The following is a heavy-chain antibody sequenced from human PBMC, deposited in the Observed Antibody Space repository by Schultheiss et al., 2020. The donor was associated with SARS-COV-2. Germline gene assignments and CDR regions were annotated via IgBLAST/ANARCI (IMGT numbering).Heavy chain of an antibody. J-gene: IGHJ6*03. CDR1: GGTFSSYA. V-gene: IGHV1-69*13. CDR3: AKSMGFDLGYYYMDV. D-gene: IGHD3-9*01. CDR2: IIPIFGTA. Sequence: SVKVSCKASGGTFSSYAISWVRQAPGQGLEWMGGIIPIFGTANYAQKFQGRVTITADESTSTAYMELSSLRSDDTAVYYCAKSMGFDLGYYYMDVWGKGTTVTVFS.